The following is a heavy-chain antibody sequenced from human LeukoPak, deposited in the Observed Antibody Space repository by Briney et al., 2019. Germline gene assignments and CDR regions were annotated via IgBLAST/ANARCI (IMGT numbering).Heavy chain of an antibody. CDR3: ARVGRPPYYYDSSGYWY. Sequence: GASVKVSCKASGYTYTSYGISWVRQGPGQGLEWMGWISAYNGNTNYAQKLQGRVTMTTDTSTSTAYMELRSLRSDDTAVYYCARVGRPPYYYDSSGYWYWGQGTLVTVSS. J-gene: IGHJ4*02. V-gene: IGHV1-18*01. D-gene: IGHD3-22*01. CDR2: ISAYNGNT. CDR1: GYTYTSYG.